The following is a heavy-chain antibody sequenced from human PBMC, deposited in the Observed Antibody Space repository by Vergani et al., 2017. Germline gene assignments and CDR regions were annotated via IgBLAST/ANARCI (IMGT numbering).Heavy chain of an antibody. CDR1: GYTFTSYY. D-gene: IGHD6-19*01. CDR3: ASRGSGWSTPFDY. V-gene: IGHV1-2*02. Sequence: QVQLVQSGAEVKKPGASVKVSCKASGYTFTSYYMHWVRQAPGQGLEWMGWISAYNGNTNYAQKLQGRVTMTRDTSISTAYMELSRLRSDDTAVYYCASRGSGWSTPFDYWGQGTLVTVSS. J-gene: IGHJ4*02. CDR2: ISAYNGNT.